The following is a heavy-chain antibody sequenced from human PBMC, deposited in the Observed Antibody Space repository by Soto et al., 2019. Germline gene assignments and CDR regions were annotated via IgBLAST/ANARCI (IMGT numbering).Heavy chain of an antibody. CDR3: ARDPSYCGGDCYSTFDY. CDR2: ISYDGSNK. J-gene: IGHJ4*02. D-gene: IGHD2-21*02. Sequence: GGSLRLSCAASGFTFSSYAMHWVRQAPGKGLEWVAVISYDGSNKYYADSVKGRFTISRDNSKNTLYLQMNSLRAEDTAVYYCARDPSYCGGDCYSTFDYWGQGTLVTVSS. CDR1: GFTFSSYA. V-gene: IGHV3-30-3*01.